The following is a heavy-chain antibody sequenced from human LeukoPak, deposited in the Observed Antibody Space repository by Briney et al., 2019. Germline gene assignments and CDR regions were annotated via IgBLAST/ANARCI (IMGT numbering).Heavy chain of an antibody. CDR3: ARDFWSGRNWFDP. D-gene: IGHD3-3*01. J-gene: IGHJ5*02. Sequence: SETLSLTCAVSGGSISSSNWWSWVRQPPGKGLEWIGEIYHSGSTNYNPSLKSRVTISVDKSKNQFSLNLSSVTAADTAFYYCARDFWSGRNWFDPWGQGTLVIVSS. CDR2: IYHSGST. CDR1: GGSISSSNW. V-gene: IGHV4-4*02.